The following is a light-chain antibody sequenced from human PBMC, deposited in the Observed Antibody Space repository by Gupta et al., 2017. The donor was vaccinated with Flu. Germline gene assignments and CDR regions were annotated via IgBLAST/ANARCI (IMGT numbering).Light chain of an antibody. CDR3: QQTYGSLTWT. CDR1: QSITTF. CDR2: GAS. V-gene: IGKV1-39*01. J-gene: IGKJ1*01. Sequence: ASVGDRVTITCRASQSITTFLNWYQQKPGHAPKLLIYGASTLQTVVPPRFSGRGSVTNFTLTIFSLQPEDFATYYCQQTYGSLTWTFGQGT.